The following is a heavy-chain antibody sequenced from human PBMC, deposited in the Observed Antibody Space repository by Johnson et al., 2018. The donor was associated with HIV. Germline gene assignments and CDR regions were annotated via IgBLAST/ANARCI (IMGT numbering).Heavy chain of an antibody. J-gene: IGHJ3*02. CDR1: GFTVRTHY. D-gene: IGHD3-3*01. Sequence: MLLVESGGGLIQPGGSLRLSCAASGFTVRTHYMSWVRQAPGKGLAWVSALSGSGGSTYYAVSVTRRFTIPRENAKNSLYLQMNSLRAEDTAVYYCASTIVGVAWHAFDIWGQGTMVTVSS. CDR2: SGSGGST. CDR3: ASTIVGVAWHAFDI. V-gene: IGHV3-66*03.